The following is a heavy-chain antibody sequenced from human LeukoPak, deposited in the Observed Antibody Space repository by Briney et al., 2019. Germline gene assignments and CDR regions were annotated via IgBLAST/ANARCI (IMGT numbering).Heavy chain of an antibody. Sequence: GGSLRLSCAASGFTFSSYSMNWVRQAPGKGLEWVSYISSSSSTIYYADSVKGRFTISRDNAKNSLYLQMNSLRAEDTAVYYCASGITIFGVVERGDYWGQGTLVTVSS. V-gene: IGHV3-48*04. CDR2: ISSSSSTI. J-gene: IGHJ4*02. CDR1: GFTFSSYS. D-gene: IGHD3-3*01. CDR3: ASGITIFGVVERGDY.